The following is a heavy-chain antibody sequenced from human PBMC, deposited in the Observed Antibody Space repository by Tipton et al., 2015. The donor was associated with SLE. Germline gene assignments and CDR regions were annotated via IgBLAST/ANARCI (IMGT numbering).Heavy chain of an antibody. CDR3: ARRVWDYGDSYYFDF. CDR1: GDSISSSTYY. V-gene: IGHV4-39*07. Sequence: TLSLTCTVSGDSISSSTYYWGGIRQPPGKGLEWIGNMYFSGSTYYNPSLESRVTISVDTARDQFSLRLSSVTAADTAIYYCARRVWDYGDSYYFDFWGHGTLVTVSS. CDR2: MYFSGST. J-gene: IGHJ4*01. D-gene: IGHD4-17*01.